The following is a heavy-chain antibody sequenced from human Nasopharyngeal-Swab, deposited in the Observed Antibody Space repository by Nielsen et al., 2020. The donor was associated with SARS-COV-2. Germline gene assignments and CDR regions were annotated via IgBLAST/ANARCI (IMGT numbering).Heavy chain of an antibody. V-gene: IGHV4-59*08. J-gene: IGHJ3*02. CDR3: ARYGERITIFGVVIKEAFDI. D-gene: IGHD3-3*01. Sequence: WIRQPPGKGLEWIGYIYYSGSTNYNPSLKSRVTISVDTSKNQSSLKLSSVTAADTAVHYCARYGERITIFGVVIKEAFDIWGQGTMVTVSS. CDR2: IYYSGST.